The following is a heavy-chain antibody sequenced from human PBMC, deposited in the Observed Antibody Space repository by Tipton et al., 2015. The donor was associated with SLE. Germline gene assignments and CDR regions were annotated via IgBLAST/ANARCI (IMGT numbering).Heavy chain of an antibody. CDR3: AREESRAFDI. V-gene: IGHV3-23*01. CDR1: GFTFSSYA. CDR2: ISGSGGST. J-gene: IGHJ3*02. Sequence: SLRLSCAASGFTFSSYAMSWVRQAPGKGLEWVSAISGSGGSTYYADSVKGRFTISRDNAKNSLYLQMNSLRAEDTAVYYCAREESRAFDIWGQGTMVTVSS.